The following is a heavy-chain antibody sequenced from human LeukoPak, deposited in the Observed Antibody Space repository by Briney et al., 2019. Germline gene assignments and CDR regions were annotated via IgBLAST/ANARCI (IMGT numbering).Heavy chain of an antibody. CDR3: ARRRITIFGVVNDYYYGMDV. J-gene: IGHJ6*02. CDR2: MNPNSGNT. CDR1: GYTFTSYD. Sequence: ASVKVSCKASGYTFTSYDINWVRQATGQGLEWMGWMNPNSGNTGYAQKFQGRVTMTRNTSISTAYMELSSLRSEDTAVYYCARRRITIFGVVNDYYYGMDVWGQGTTVIVSS. V-gene: IGHV1-8*01. D-gene: IGHD3-3*01.